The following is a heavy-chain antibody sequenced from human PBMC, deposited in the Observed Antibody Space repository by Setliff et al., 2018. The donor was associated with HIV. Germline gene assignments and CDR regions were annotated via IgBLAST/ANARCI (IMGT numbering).Heavy chain of an antibody. CDR2: INPNSGGPNYGGT. CDR1: DRVSNYY. CDR3: ARGSAYWDFDY. V-gene: IGHV1-2*02. J-gene: IGHJ4*02. D-gene: IGHD2-8*02. Sequence: ASVKVSCKVRDRVSNYYLHWVRQAPGQGLEWMGWINPNSGGPNYGGTNYAQKFQGRVTMTRDTSIITAYMELSSLRYDDTAVYYCARGSAYWDFDYWGQGTLVTVSS.